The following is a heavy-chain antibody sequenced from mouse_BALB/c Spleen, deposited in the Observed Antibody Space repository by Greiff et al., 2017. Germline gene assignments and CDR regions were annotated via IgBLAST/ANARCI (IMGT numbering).Heavy chain of an antibody. CDR1: GFTFSSYT. CDR2: ISSGGSYT. V-gene: IGHV5-6-4*01. CDR3: TRGYDY. Sequence: EVQRVESGGGLVKPGGSLKLSCAASGFTFSSYTMSWVRQTPEKRLEWVATISSGGSYTYYPDSVKGRFTISRDNAKNTLYLQMSSLKSEDTAMYYCTRGYDYGGQGTLVTVSA. J-gene: IGHJ3*01.